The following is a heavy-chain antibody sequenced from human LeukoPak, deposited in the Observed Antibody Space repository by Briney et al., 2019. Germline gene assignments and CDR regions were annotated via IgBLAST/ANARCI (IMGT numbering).Heavy chain of an antibody. CDR1: GASTNTDSYF. J-gene: IGHJ5*02. V-gene: IGHV4-39*01. CDR3: ARGSGPGILAAGIKNWFDP. CDR2: GYYAGSGS. Sequence: PSETLSLTCDVSGASTNTDSYFWGWIRQPPGKGLEWVGSGYYAGSGSHYNPSLKSRVTISVDTSRNRYSLKLHSVTTADTAVYYCARGSGPGILAAGIKNWFDPWGQGTLVTVSS. D-gene: IGHD6-13*01.